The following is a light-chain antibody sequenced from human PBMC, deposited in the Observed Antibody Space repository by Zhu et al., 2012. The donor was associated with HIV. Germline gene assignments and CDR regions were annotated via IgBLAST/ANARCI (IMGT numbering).Light chain of an antibody. CDR1: QSVSSSY. V-gene: IGKV3-20*01. CDR3: QQYDDSALT. J-gene: IGKJ4*01. Sequence: EIVLTQSPGTLSLSPGERATLSCRASQSVSSSYLAWYQQKPGQAPRLLIYATSTRATGIPHGFTGSGSGTDFTLIISGLEPEDFAVYYCQQYDDSALTFGGGTRVEIK. CDR2: ATS.